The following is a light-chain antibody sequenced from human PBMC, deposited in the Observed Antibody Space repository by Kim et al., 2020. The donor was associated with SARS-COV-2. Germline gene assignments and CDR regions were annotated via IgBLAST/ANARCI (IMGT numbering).Light chain of an antibody. CDR3: PQSLSVSRT. V-gene: IGKV1-39*01. J-gene: IGKJ2*01. Sequence: QKPGRAAKLLIYAASSLQSGVSSRFSGSGSGTDFTLTISSLQAEDYPTYYCPQSLSVSRTFGQRSKL. CDR2: AAS.